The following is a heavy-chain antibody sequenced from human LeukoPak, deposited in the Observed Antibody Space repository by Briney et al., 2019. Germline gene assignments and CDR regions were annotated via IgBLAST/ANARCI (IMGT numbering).Heavy chain of an antibody. J-gene: IGHJ6*03. CDR3: VKSPRAAWGSNFHYHYMDV. V-gene: IGHV3-23*01. CDR1: GFTFSSYV. CDR2: ISGSGGST. D-gene: IGHD7-27*01. Sequence: GGSLRLSCAASGFTFSSYVMNWVRQAPGRGLEWVSSISGSGGSTYNADSVKGRFTISRDNSRNTLSLQMNSLRAEDTAVYYCVKSPRAAWGSNFHYHYMDVWGKGTTVTVSS.